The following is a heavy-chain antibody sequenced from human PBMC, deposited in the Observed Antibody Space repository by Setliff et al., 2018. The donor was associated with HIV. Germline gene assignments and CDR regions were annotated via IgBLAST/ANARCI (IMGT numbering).Heavy chain of an antibody. CDR1: GFTFNNYA. CDR2: ITFDGGLK. J-gene: IGHJ4*02. CDR3: ATMYYFGSGSYDK. D-gene: IGHD3-10*01. V-gene: IGHV3-30*04. Sequence: PGGSLRLSCAASGFTFNNYALHWVRQAPGKGLEWVALITFDGGLKYYADSVKGRFTISRDNSKNTLYLQMNSLRAEDTAVYYCATMYYFGSGSYDKWGQGTLVTVSS.